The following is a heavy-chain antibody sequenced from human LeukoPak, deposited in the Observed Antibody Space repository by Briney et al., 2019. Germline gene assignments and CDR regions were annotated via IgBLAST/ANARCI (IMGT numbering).Heavy chain of an antibody. J-gene: IGHJ3*02. D-gene: IGHD2-21*01. CDR3: ARGKRVMEAFAI. V-gene: IGHV4-59*01. Sequence: PSETLSLTCRVSGGAISNYHWSWIRQPPGKGLEWIGYIYYSGSTNYNPSLKSRVTISVDTSKNQFSLKLSSVTAADTAVYYCARGKRVMEAFAIWGQGTMVTVSS. CDR1: GGAISNYH. CDR2: IYYSGST.